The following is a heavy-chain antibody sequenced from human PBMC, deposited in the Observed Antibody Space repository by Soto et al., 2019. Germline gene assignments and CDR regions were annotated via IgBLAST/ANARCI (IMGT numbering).Heavy chain of an antibody. V-gene: IGHV4-30-4*01. CDR3: AREDLNYYDSSGYFY. CDR1: GGSISSGDYY. CDR2: IYYSGST. Sequence: PSEILSLTCTVSGGSISSGDYYWSWIRQPPGKGLEWIGYIYYSGSTYYNPSLKSRVTISVDTSKNQFSLKLSSVTAADTAVYYCAREDLNYYDSSGYFYWGQGTLVTVSS. J-gene: IGHJ4*02. D-gene: IGHD3-22*01.